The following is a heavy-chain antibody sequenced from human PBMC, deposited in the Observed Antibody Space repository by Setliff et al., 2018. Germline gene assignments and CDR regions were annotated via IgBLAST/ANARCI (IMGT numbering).Heavy chain of an antibody. V-gene: IGHV4-38-2*02. CDR3: ARGFAYLSLAFFDVLRYFEGDV. CDR2: IYHSGST. D-gene: IGHD3-9*01. J-gene: IGHJ6*02. Sequence: ETLSLTCTVSGYSISSGYYWGWIRQPPGKGLEWIGSIYHSGSTYYNPSLKSRVTISVDTSKNQFSLKLSSVTAADTAVYYCARGFAYLSLAFFDVLRYFEGDVWGQGTTVTVSS. CDR1: GYSISSGYY.